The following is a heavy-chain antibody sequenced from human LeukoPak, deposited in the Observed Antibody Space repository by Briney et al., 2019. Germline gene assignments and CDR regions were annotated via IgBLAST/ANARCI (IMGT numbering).Heavy chain of an antibody. V-gene: IGHV1-69*04. Sequence: ASVKVSCKASGGTFSSYAISWVRQAPGQGLEWMGRIIPILGIANYAQKFQGRVTITADKSTSTAYMELSSLRAEDTAVYYCAKDSLIVGATNFQHWGQGTLVTVSS. CDR1: GGTFSSYA. CDR3: AKDSLIVGATNFQH. D-gene: IGHD1-26*01. CDR2: IIPILGIA. J-gene: IGHJ1*01.